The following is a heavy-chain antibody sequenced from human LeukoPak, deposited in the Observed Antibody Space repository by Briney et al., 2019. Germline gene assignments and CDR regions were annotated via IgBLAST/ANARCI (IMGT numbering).Heavy chain of an antibody. J-gene: IGHJ4*02. Sequence: SETLSLTCAVYGGSFSGYYWSWIRQPPGKGLEWIGEINHSGSTNYNPSLKGRVTISVDTSKNQFSLKLSSVTAADTAVYYCARVRGDYVYGYWGQGTLVTVSS. D-gene: IGHD4-17*01. CDR3: ARVRGDYVYGY. V-gene: IGHV4-34*01. CDR1: GGSFSGYY. CDR2: INHSGST.